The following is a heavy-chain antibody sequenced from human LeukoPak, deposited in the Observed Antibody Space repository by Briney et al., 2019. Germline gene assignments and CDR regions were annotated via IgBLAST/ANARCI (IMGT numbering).Heavy chain of an antibody. V-gene: IGHV4-4*02. CDR2: IYHSGST. Sequence: KASETLSLTCAVSGGSISSSNWWSWVRPPPGKGLEWIGEIYHSGSTNYNPSLKSRVTISVDKSKNQFSLKLSSVTAADTAAYYCARHRAYSSSSPFDYWGQGTLVTVSS. CDR3: ARHRAYSSSSPFDY. D-gene: IGHD6-6*01. J-gene: IGHJ4*02. CDR1: GGSISSSNW.